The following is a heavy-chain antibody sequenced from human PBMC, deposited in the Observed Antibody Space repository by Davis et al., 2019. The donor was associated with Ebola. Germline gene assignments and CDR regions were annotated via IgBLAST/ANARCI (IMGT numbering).Heavy chain of an antibody. CDR3: AKDMIEEGLRSPHPDFQH. V-gene: IGHV3-23*01. D-gene: IGHD3-22*01. J-gene: IGHJ1*01. CDR1: VITFSSYA. Sequence: PGGSLRLSCTDSVITFSSYAMTWVRQAPGKGLEWVSAISGSGGSTYYADSVKGRFTISRDNSKNTLYLQMKRLRAEDTAVYYCAKDMIEEGLRSPHPDFQHWGLGTLVIVSS. CDR2: ISGSGGST.